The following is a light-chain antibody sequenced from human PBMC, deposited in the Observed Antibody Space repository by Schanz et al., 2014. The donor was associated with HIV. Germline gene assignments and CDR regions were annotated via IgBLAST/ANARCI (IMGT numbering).Light chain of an antibody. Sequence: EIVLTQFPGTLSLSPGERATLSCRASQTVSSTYVAWYQHKPGQAPRLLIYGASTRAPGVPDRFSGSVSGTDFTLTISSLQSEDFAVYYCQQYNHWPRTFGPGTKVEIK. J-gene: IGKJ3*01. CDR1: QTVSSTY. V-gene: IGKV3-20*01. CDR2: GAS. CDR3: QQYNHWPRT.